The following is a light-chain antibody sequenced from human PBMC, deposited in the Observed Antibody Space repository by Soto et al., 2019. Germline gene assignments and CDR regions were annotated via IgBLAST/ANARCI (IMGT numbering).Light chain of an antibody. J-gene: IGKJ4*01. CDR1: QSINNN. CDR2: GAS. CDR3: QQYNNWPLT. V-gene: IGKV3-15*01. Sequence: EIVMTQSPATLSVSPGERATLSYRASQSINNNLAWYQQKPGQGPRLLIYGASSRATGIPARFSGSGSGTGFPLTIISLQSEDFAIYYCQQYNNWPLTFGGGTKVEIK.